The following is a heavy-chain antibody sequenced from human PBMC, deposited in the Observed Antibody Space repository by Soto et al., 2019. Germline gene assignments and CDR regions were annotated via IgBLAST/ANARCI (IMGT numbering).Heavy chain of an antibody. V-gene: IGHV4-34*01. D-gene: IGHD3-16*02. J-gene: IGHJ4*02. CDR1: GESLRDYY. CDR2: INYSGST. Sequence: QVQLQQWGAGLLKPSETLSLTCAVYGESLRDYYWSWIRQPPGKGLEWIGEINYSGSTNYSPSLKSRVSISVDTSKNQFSLKVTSVTAADTAVYYCARGGGGYDYVWVSYRPFDFWGQGTLVTVSS. CDR3: ARGGGGYDYVWVSYRPFDF.